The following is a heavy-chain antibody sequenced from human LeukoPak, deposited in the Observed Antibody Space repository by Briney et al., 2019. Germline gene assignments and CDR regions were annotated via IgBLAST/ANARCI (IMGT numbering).Heavy chain of an antibody. CDR1: GYAFTGYY. Sequence: ASVKVSCEASGYAFTGYYMHWVRQAPGQGLEWMGWINPNSGGTNYAQKFQGRVTMTRDTSISTAYMELSRLRSDDTAVYYCARGVYSSSWLDYWGQGTLVTVSS. D-gene: IGHD6-13*01. CDR2: INPNSGGT. V-gene: IGHV1-2*02. CDR3: ARGVYSSSWLDY. J-gene: IGHJ4*02.